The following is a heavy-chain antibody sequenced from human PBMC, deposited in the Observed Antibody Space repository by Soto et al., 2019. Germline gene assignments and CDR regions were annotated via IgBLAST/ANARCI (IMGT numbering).Heavy chain of an antibody. Sequence: PSETLSLTCTVSGGSISSSSYYWGWIRQPPGKGLEWIGSIYYSGSTYYNPSLKSRVTISVDTSKNQFSLKLSSVTAADTAVYYCARGGFDDILTGYYYWGQGTLVTVSS. D-gene: IGHD3-9*01. CDR3: ARGGFDDILTGYYY. CDR2: IYYSGST. CDR1: GGSISSSSYY. J-gene: IGHJ4*02. V-gene: IGHV4-39*07.